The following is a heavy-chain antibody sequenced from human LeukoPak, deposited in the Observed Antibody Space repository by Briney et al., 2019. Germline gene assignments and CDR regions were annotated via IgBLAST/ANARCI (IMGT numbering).Heavy chain of an antibody. V-gene: IGHV3-49*04. D-gene: IGHD5-18*01. CDR3: TRRNTADAFDI. CDR1: GFTFGDYP. CDR2: IRGKAFGGKT. J-gene: IGHJ3*02. Sequence: GGSLRLSCSASGFTFGDYPMTWVRQAPGMGLEWVGFIRGKAFGGKTHYAAPVKGRFTISRDDSTSIAYLQLNSLKTEDTAVYYCTRRNTADAFDIWGHGTMVTVSS.